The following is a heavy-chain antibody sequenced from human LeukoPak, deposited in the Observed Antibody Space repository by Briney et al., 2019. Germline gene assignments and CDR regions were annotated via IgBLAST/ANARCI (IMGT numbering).Heavy chain of an antibody. CDR3: AKDYLRSVAARRRRFGMDV. V-gene: IGHV3-30*18. CDR1: GGSFNDYY. Sequence: LSLTCAVYGGSFNDYYWTWIRQPPGKGLEWVAFTSYDGSNKYYADSVKGRFTISRDNSKNTLYLQMNSLRAEDTAVYYCAKDYLRSVAARRRRFGMDVWGQGTTVTVSS. CDR2: TSYDGSNK. J-gene: IGHJ6*02. D-gene: IGHD6-6*01.